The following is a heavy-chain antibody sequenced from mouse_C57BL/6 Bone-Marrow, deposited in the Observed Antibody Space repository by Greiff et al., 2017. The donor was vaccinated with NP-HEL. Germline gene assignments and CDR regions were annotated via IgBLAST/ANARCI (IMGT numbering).Heavy chain of an antibody. CDR2: ISSGSSTI. Sequence: EVHLVESGGGLVKPGGSLKLSCAASGFTFSDYGMHWVRQAPEKGLEWVAYISSGSSTIYYADTVKGRFTISRDNAKNTLFLQMTSLRSEDTAMYYCARNPYDGSSYSYWYFDVWGTGTTVTVSS. CDR3: ARNPYDGSSYSYWYFDV. V-gene: IGHV5-17*01. J-gene: IGHJ1*03. D-gene: IGHD1-1*01. CDR1: GFTFSDYG.